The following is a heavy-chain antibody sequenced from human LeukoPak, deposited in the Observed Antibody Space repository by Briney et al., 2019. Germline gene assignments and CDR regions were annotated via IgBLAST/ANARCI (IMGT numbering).Heavy chain of an antibody. CDR1: GFTFSSYS. V-gene: IGHV3-21*01. CDR2: ISSSSSYI. Sequence: PGGSLRLSCAASGFTFSSYSMNWVRQAPGKGLEWVSSISSSSSYIYYADSVKGRFTISRDNAKNSLYLQMNSLRAEDTAVYYCARDGCSSTSCLWGSYYYYYMDVWGKGTTVTISS. J-gene: IGHJ6*03. CDR3: ARDGCSSTSCLWGSYYYYYMDV. D-gene: IGHD2-2*01.